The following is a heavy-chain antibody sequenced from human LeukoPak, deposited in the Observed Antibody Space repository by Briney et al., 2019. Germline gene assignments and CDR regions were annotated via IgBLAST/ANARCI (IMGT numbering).Heavy chain of an antibody. CDR3: ARPALAYCGGDCYSLYYYYYMDV. CDR2: IRYDGSNK. J-gene: IGHJ6*03. D-gene: IGHD2-21*02. CDR1: GFTFSSYG. V-gene: IGHV3-30*02. Sequence: GGSLRLSCAASGFTFSSYGMHWVRQAPGKGLEWVAFIRYDGSNKYYADSVKGRFTISRDNAKNSLYLQMNSLRAEDTAVYYCARPALAYCGGDCYSLYYYYYMDVWGKGTTVTISS.